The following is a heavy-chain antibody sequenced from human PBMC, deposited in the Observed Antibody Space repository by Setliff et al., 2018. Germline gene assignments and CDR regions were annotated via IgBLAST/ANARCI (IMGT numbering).Heavy chain of an antibody. CDR3: ASYSSGYAYLDH. Sequence: GGSLRLSCAASGFTFSSYPMHWVRQAPGKGLEWVAVTSYDGINKYYAESVQGRFTISRDNSKNTLYLQMNSLRLEDTAVYYCASYSSGYAYLDHWGQGTLVTVSS. CDR1: GFTFSSYP. J-gene: IGHJ4*02. D-gene: IGHD3-22*01. CDR2: TSYDGINK. V-gene: IGHV3-30*01.